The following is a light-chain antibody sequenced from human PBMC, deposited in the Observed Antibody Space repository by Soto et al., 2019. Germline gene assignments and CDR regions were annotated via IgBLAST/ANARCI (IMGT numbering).Light chain of an antibody. CDR3: HQRNNWPYT. V-gene: IGKV3-11*01. CDR2: DTS. J-gene: IGKJ2*01. CDR1: QTVSSN. Sequence: EIVLTQSPATLSLSPGERATLSCRASQTVSSNLGWYQQKPGQAPRLLIYDTSNRATGIPARFSGSGSATDFTLTISSLASEDFAIYYCHQRNNWPYTFGQGTKMEIK.